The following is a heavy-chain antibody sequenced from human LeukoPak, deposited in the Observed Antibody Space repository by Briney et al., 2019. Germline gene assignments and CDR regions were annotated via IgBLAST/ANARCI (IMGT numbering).Heavy chain of an antibody. V-gene: IGHV4-34*01. Sequence: SETLSLTCAVYGGSFSGYYWSWIRQPPGKGLEWIGEINHSGSTNYNPSLKSRVTISVDTSKNQFSLKLSSVTAADTAVYYCARQLRGYSYGSYYYGMDVWGKGTTVTVSS. CDR2: INHSGST. J-gene: IGHJ6*04. D-gene: IGHD5-18*01. CDR1: GGSFSGYY. CDR3: ARQLRGYSYGSYYYGMDV.